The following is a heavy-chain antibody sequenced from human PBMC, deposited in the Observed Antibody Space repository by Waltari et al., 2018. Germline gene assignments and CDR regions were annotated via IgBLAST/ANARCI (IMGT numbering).Heavy chain of an antibody. V-gene: IGHV4-61*09. Sequence: QVQLQESGPGLVKPSQTLSLTCTVSGGSISSGSYYWSWIRQPAGKGLEWIGYIYTSGSTNYTPCLQSRVTIAVDTSKDQFSLKLSSVTAAYTAVYYCARETGGSSAHGYYFVYWGQGTLVTVSS. CDR2: IYTSGST. CDR1: GGSISSGSYY. J-gene: IGHJ4*02. D-gene: IGHD6-25*01. CDR3: ARETGGSSAHGYYFVY.